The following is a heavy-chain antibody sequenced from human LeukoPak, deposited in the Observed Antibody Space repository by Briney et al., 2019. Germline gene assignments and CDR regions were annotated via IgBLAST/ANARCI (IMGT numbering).Heavy chain of an antibody. J-gene: IGHJ3*02. CDR1: GYTFTGYN. CDR3: ARAGRSATIFDAFDI. Sequence: ASVKVSCKASGYTFTGYNMHWVRQAPGQGLEWMGWINPNSGGTNYAQKFQGRVTMTRDTSISTAYMELSRLRSDDTAVHYCARAGRSATIFDAFDIWGQGTMVTVSS. D-gene: IGHD5-12*01. V-gene: IGHV1-2*02. CDR2: INPNSGGT.